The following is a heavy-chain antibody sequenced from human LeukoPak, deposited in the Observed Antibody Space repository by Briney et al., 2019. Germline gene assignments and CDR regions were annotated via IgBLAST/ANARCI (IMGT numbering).Heavy chain of an antibody. J-gene: IGHJ4*02. CDR1: GGSFSGYY. CDR2: IYYSGST. Sequence: SETLSLTCAVYGGSFSGYYWSWIRQPPGKGLEWIGYIYYSGSTYYNPSLKSRVTISVDTSKNQFSLKLSSVTAADTAVYYCARAHDYDFGLLDYWGQGTLVTVSS. V-gene: IGHV4-34*09. CDR3: ARAHDYDFGLLDY. D-gene: IGHD3-3*01.